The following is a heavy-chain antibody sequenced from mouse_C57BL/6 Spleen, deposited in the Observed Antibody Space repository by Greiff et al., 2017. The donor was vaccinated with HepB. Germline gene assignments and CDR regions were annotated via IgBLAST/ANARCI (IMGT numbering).Heavy chain of an antibody. CDR2: IYPRDGNT. J-gene: IGHJ2*01. CDR1: GYTFTSYC. Sequence: QVQLQQSGAELVKPGASVKMSCKASGYTFTSYCIHWVKQRPEQGLEWIGYIYPRDGNTKYNEKFKGKATLTADKSSSTAYMQLNSLTSEDSAVYVCARLRNYYGSSFDYRGQGTTLTVSS. CDR3: ARLRNYYGSSFDY. D-gene: IGHD1-1*01. V-gene: IGHV1-78*01.